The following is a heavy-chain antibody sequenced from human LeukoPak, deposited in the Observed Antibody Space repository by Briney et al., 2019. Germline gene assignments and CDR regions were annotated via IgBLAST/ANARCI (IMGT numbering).Heavy chain of an antibody. V-gene: IGHV3-11*05. CDR3: AREEPLAYSSGWYGDY. J-gene: IGHJ4*02. D-gene: IGHD6-19*01. Sequence: GRFTISRDNAKNSLYLQMNSLRAEDTAMYYCAREEPLAYSSGWYGDYWGQGTLVTVSS.